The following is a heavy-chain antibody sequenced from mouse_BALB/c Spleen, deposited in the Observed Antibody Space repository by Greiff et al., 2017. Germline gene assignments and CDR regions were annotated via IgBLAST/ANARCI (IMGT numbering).Heavy chain of an antibody. V-gene: IGHV2-9*02. D-gene: IGHD1-2*01. CDR3: ARGFHPYGLFAY. CDR1: GFSLTSYG. J-gene: IGHJ3*01. CDR2: IWAGGST. Sequence: QVQLKESGPGLVAPSQSLSITCTVSGFSLTSYGVHWVRQPPGKGLEWLGVIWAGGSTNYNSALMSRLSISKDNSKSQVFLKMNSLQTDDTAMYYCARGFHPYGLFAYWGQGTLVTVSA.